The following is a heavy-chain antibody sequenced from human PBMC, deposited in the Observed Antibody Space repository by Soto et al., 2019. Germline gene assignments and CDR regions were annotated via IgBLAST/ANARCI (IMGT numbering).Heavy chain of an antibody. J-gene: IGHJ4*02. CDR3: ARGVATAMIGAYYFDY. Sequence: QVQLVQSGAEVKRPGSSVRVSCKTSGDTFSAYAMSWVRQAPGQGLEWMGGIIPIFPTGNYAQKFQDRFTITADRSTNTAYMELRSLRPDDTAVYYCARGVATAMIGAYYFDYWCQGTLVTVSS. V-gene: IGHV1-69*13. CDR2: IIPIFPTG. D-gene: IGHD5-18*01. CDR1: GDTFSAYA.